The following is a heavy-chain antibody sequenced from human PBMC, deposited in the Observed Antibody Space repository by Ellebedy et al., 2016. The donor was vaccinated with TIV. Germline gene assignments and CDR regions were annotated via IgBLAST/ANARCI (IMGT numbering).Heavy chain of an antibody. V-gene: IGHV4-4*02. CDR2: VFHSGTS. CDR1: GASIQSLNW. Sequence: MPSETLSPTCAVSGASIQSLNWWTWVRQPPGKGLEWIGQVFHSGTSDYNPSLKSRLSMSADVSKNHFSMELTSVTAADTAVYYCARCHYDILNGLPSGMDVWGQGTTVTVSS. D-gene: IGHD3-9*01. J-gene: IGHJ6*02. CDR3: ARCHYDILNGLPSGMDV.